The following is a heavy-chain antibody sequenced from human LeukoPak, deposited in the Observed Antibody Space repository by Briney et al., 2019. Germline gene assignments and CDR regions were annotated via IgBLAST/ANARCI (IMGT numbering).Heavy chain of an antibody. CDR3: ASLYGSGPNWFDP. CDR1: GFTFSSYE. D-gene: IGHD3-10*01. CDR2: ISSSGSTI. Sequence: GGSLRLSCAASGFTFSSYEMNWVRQAPGKGLEWVSYISSSGSTIYYADSVKGRFTISRDNAKSSLYLQMNSLRAEDTAVYYCASLYGSGPNWFDPWGQGTLVTVSS. V-gene: IGHV3-48*03. J-gene: IGHJ5*02.